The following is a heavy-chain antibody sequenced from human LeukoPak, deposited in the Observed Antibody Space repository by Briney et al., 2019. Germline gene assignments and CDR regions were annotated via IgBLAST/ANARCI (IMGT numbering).Heavy chain of an antibody. D-gene: IGHD6-13*01. J-gene: IGHJ6*02. CDR2: IYSSGST. Sequence: SETLSLTCTVSGASISGYYWSWIRQPPGKGLEWIGYIYSSGSTNYNPSLQSRVTISVDTSKNQFSLKLSSVTAADTAVYYCARQSGISSFYYYYGMDVWGQGTTVTVSS. V-gene: IGHV4-59*08. CDR1: GASISGYY. CDR3: ARQSGISSFYYYYGMDV.